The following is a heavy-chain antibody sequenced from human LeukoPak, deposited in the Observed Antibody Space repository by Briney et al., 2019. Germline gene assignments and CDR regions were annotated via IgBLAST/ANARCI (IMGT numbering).Heavy chain of an antibody. Sequence: QTGGSLRLSCAASGFTFSSYWMNRARQAPGKGLEWVASINHNGNVNYYVDSVKGRFTISRDNAKNSLYLQMNSLRAEDTAVYYCARDLGGSDFWSGFSHYYYGMDVWGQGTTVTVSS. CDR3: ARDLGGSDFWSGFSHYYYGMDV. CDR2: INHNGNVN. D-gene: IGHD3-3*01. CDR1: GFTFSSYW. J-gene: IGHJ6*02. V-gene: IGHV3-7*01.